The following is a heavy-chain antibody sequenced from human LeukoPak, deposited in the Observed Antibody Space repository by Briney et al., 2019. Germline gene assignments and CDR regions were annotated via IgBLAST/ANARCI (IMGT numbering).Heavy chain of an antibody. V-gene: IGHV4-4*02. CDR3: ARDWGVSARPGYMDV. CDR2: IYYSGST. Sequence: SGTLSLTCAVSGGSISSSNWWSWVRPPPGKGLEWIGYIYYSGSTNYNPSLKSRVTISVDTSKNQFSLKLSSVTAADTAVYYCARDWGVSARPGYMDVWGKGTTVTVSS. CDR1: GGSISSSNW. J-gene: IGHJ6*03. D-gene: IGHD6-6*01.